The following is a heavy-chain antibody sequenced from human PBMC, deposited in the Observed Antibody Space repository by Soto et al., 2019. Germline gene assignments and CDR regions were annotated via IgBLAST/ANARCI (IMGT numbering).Heavy chain of an antibody. CDR1: GDTFSFYT. CDR2: INPIVSMS. CDR3: AASYGSGYRAFDY. Sequence: QVQLVQSGTEVKKPGSSVKVSCKASGDTFSFYTINWVRQAPGLGLEWVGRINPIVSMSNYAEKFQGRVSMTAEKSTGTAYLELRSLRSDDTAMYFCAASYGSGYRAFDYWGQGALVIVSS. D-gene: IGHD3-10*01. J-gene: IGHJ4*02. V-gene: IGHV1-69*02.